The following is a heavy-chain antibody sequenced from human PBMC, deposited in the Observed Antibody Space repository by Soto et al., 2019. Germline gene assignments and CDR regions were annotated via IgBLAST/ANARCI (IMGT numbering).Heavy chain of an antibody. J-gene: IGHJ4*02. V-gene: IGHV1-8*01. CDR3: ARDSLVDWNARFDY. D-gene: IGHD1-1*01. Sequence: QVQLVQSGAEVKKPGASVKVSCKASGYTFTSYDINWVRQATGQGLEWMGWMNPNSGNTGYAQKFQGRVTMTRDTSISTAYMELRSLRSDDTAVYYCARDSLVDWNARFDYWGQGTLVTVSS. CDR1: GYTFTSYD. CDR2: MNPNSGNT.